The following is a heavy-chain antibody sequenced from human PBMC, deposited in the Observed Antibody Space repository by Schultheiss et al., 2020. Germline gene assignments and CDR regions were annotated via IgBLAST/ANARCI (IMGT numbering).Heavy chain of an antibody. CDR1: GFTFSSYS. V-gene: IGHV3-48*04. CDR2: ISTGGETT. Sequence: GESLKISCAASGFTFSSYSMNWVRQAPGKGLEWVSYISTGGETTYYADSVKGRFAISRDNVKNSLHLQMNSLRAEDTAVYYCARRRGGWFDPWGQGTLVTVSS. J-gene: IGHJ5*02. D-gene: IGHD3-10*01. CDR3: ARRRGGWFDP.